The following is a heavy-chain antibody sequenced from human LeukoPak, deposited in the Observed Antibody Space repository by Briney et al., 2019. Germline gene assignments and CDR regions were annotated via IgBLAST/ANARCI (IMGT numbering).Heavy chain of an antibody. CDR3: ARAYYDFWSGLSDGYFDY. D-gene: IGHD3-3*01. CDR1: GYTFTSYD. J-gene: IGHJ4*02. Sequence: GASVKVSCKASGYTFTSYDINWVRQATGQGLEWMGWISAYNGNTNYAQKLQGRVTMTTDTSTSTAYMELRSLRSDDTAVYYCARAYYDFWSGLSDGYFDYWGQGTLVTVSS. V-gene: IGHV1-18*01. CDR2: ISAYNGNT.